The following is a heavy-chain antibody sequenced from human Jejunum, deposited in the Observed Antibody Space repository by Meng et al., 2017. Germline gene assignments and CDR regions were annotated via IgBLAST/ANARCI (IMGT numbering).Heavy chain of an antibody. D-gene: IGHD1-1*01. CDR3: AKEPKWGTN. CDR2: ISGSGDET. CDR1: GFTFSTFA. V-gene: IGHV3-23*01. J-gene: IGHJ4*02. Sequence: GESLKISCVVSGFTFSTFAMNWVRQAPGKGLEWVSGISGSGDETYVADSVKGRFTISRDNSKNTLYLQLNNLRAEDTAIYYCAKEPKWGTNWGQGTLVTVSS.